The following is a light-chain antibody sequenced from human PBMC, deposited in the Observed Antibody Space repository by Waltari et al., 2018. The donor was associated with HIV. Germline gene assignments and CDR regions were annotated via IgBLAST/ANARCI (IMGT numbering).Light chain of an antibody. CDR1: KTIKSL. V-gene: IGKV1-39*01. CDR3: QQSFILPLT. CDR2: AAS. Sequence: DIKMTQSQSSLSASVGDGVTITCRASKTIKSLLHCYQQKPGIAPSFLIFAASSLQSGVPSRFSGNGSGTDFTLTISSLQPEDFAIYFCQQSFILPLTFGGGTRVEIK. J-gene: IGKJ4*01.